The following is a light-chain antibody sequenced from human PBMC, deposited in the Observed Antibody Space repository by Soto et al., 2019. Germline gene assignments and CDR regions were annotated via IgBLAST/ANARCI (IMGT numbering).Light chain of an antibody. J-gene: IGLJ2*01. CDR3: QSYDSSLSGCVV. CDR2: GNS. Sequence: QAVVTQPPSVSGAPGQRVTISCTGSSSNIGAGYDVHWYQQLPGTAPKLLIYGNSNRPSGVPDRFSGSKSGTSASLAITGLQAEDEADYYCQSYDSSLSGCVVFGGGTKLPS. CDR1: SSNIGAGYD. V-gene: IGLV1-40*01.